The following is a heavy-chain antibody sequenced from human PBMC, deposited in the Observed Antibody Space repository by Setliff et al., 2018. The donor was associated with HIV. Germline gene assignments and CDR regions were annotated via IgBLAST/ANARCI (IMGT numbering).Heavy chain of an antibody. CDR1: GYSISSGYY. V-gene: IGHV4-38-2*01. Sequence: PSETLSLTCGVSGYSISSGYYWGWIRQPPGKGPEWIGSIYHNGITYYNPSLKSRVTISVDTSKNQFSLKLSSVTAADTAVYYCASEAWTSYRSSSGYYYYYMDVWGKGTTVTVSS. D-gene: IGHD6-6*01. CDR2: IYHNGIT. J-gene: IGHJ6*03. CDR3: ASEAWTSYRSSSGYYYYYMDV.